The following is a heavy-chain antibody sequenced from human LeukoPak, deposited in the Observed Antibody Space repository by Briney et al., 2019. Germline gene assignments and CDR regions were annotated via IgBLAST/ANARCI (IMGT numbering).Heavy chain of an antibody. J-gene: IGHJ4*02. Sequence: GGSLRLSCAASGFIFSSYWMHWVRQAPGKGLVWVSRINAGGSSTNYADSVKGRFTISRDNAKNTVYLQMNSLRAEDTAVYYCAKDRRIAARAYFDYWGQGTLVTVSS. CDR1: GFIFSSYW. CDR3: AKDRRIAARAYFDY. V-gene: IGHV3-74*01. D-gene: IGHD6-6*01. CDR2: INAGGSST.